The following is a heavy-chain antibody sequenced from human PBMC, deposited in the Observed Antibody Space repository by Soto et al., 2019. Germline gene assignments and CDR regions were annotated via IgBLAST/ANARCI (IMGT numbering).Heavy chain of an antibody. CDR1: GFTFSSYG. Sequence: QSGGSLRLSCAASGFTFSSYGMHWVRQAPGKGLEWVAVISYDGSNKYYADSVKGRFTISRDNSKNTLYLQMNSLRAEDTAVYYCAKDPYLYSYGSFDYWGQGTLVTVSS. V-gene: IGHV3-30*18. CDR3: AKDPYLYSYGSFDY. CDR2: ISYDGSNK. D-gene: IGHD5-18*01. J-gene: IGHJ4*02.